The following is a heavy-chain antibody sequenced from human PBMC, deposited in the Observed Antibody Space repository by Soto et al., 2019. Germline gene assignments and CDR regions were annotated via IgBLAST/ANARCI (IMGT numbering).Heavy chain of an antibody. CDR2: VSWNSGAK. J-gene: IGHJ4*02. Sequence: GGSLRLSCVASGFSFDDFVMNCVRQRPGKGLEWVSSVSWNSGAKLYADSVKGRFAISRDSAKKSVYLQMNSLRPDDTAFYYCAKGVATAVPALDYWGQGTLVTVSS. CDR1: GFSFDDFV. V-gene: IGHV3-9*01. D-gene: IGHD2-21*02. CDR3: AKGVATAVPALDY.